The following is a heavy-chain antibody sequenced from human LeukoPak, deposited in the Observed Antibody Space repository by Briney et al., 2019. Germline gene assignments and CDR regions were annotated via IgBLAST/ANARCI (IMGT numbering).Heavy chain of an antibody. Sequence: ASVKVSCKASGYTFTGYYMHWVRQAPGQGLEWMGRINPNSGGTNYAQKFQGRVTMTRDTSISTAYMELSRLRSDDTAVYYYARGRQLHYGSGSYYYREFDYWGQGTLVTVSS. CDR1: GYTFTGYY. CDR2: INPNSGGT. J-gene: IGHJ4*02. D-gene: IGHD3-10*01. CDR3: ARGRQLHYGSGSYYYREFDY. V-gene: IGHV1-2*06.